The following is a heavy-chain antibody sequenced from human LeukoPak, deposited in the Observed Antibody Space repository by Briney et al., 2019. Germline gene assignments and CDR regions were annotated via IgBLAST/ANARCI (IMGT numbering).Heavy chain of an antibody. D-gene: IGHD3-10*01. CDR1: GFTFSSYW. CDR3: ARGIWFGELYRSDAFDI. CDR2: IKQDGSEK. V-gene: IGHV3-7*01. Sequence: GGSLRLSCAASGFTFSSYWMSWVRQAPGKGLEWVANIKQDGSEKYYVDSVKGRFTISRDNAKNSLYLQMNSLRAEDTAVYYCARGIWFGELYRSDAFDIWGQGTMVTVSS. J-gene: IGHJ3*02.